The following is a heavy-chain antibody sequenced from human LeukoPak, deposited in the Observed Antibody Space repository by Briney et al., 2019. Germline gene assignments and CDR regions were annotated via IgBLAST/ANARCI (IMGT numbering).Heavy chain of an antibody. D-gene: IGHD5-18*01. CDR2: IYYSGST. CDR1: GGSISSYY. CDR3: AGQWGLAGYSLGFLVEL. J-gene: IGHJ4*01. Sequence: PSETLSLTCTVSGGSISSYYWSWIRQPPGKGLEWIGYIYYSGSTNYNPSLKSRVTISIDTSKNQFSLKLSSVTAADTAVYYCAGQWGLAGYSLGFLVELGGRGTPV. V-gene: IGHV4-59*08.